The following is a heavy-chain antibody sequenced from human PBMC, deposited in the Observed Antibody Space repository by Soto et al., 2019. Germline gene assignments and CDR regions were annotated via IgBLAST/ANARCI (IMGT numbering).Heavy chain of an antibody. J-gene: IGHJ5*02. CDR2: IHYSGST. V-gene: IGHV4-31*03. D-gene: IGHD1-26*01. CDR1: GDSISRGAYY. CDR3: AREDSREDWFDP. Sequence: PSETLSLTCTVSGDSISRGAYYWSWIRQHPGKGLEWIGYIHYSGSTYYNPSLKSRVSISVDTSKNQFSLKLSSVTAADTAMYYCAREDSREDWFDPWGQGTRGTGS.